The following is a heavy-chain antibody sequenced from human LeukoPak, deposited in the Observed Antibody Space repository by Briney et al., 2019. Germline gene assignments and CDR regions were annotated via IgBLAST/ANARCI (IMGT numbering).Heavy chain of an antibody. J-gene: IGHJ4*02. CDR2: IYHSGST. D-gene: IGHD3-22*01. CDR1: GGSISSSNW. V-gene: IGHV4-4*02. Sequence: SETLSLTCAVSGGSISSSNWWSWVRQPPGKGLEWIGEIYHSGSTNYNPSLKSRVTISVDKSKNQFPLKLSSVTAADTAVYYCAREPDSSGYQLFDYWGRGTLVTVSS. CDR3: AREPDSSGYQLFDY.